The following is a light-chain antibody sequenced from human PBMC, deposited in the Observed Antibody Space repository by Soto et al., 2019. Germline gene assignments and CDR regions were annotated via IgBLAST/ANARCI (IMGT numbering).Light chain of an antibody. CDR3: QQSYMTFMYT. J-gene: IGKJ5*01. CDR2: GAY. V-gene: IGKV1-39*01. CDR1: QSISTY. Sequence: DIQMTQSPSSVSASVGDRVTITCRASQSISTYLNWYQQKPGKAPKLLIYGAYYLQSGVPSRFSGSGSGTDFTLTISSLQPEDFATYYCQQSYMTFMYTFGQGTRLEIK.